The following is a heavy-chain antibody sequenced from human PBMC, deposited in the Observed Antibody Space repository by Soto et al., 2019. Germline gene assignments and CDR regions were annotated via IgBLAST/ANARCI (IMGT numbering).Heavy chain of an antibody. CDR3: ARSEEDSDYYYYGLDV. CDR1: GDSVSSSSVA. Sequence: SQTLSLTCVISGDSVSSSSVAWNWVRQSPSRGLEWLGRTYYRSRWYSDFAVSVRGRIVINADTSKNQFSLQLNSVTPEDTAVYFCARSEEDSDYYYYGLDVWGQGTTVTVSS. J-gene: IGHJ6*02. D-gene: IGHD2-15*01. V-gene: IGHV6-1*01. CDR2: TYYRSRWYS.